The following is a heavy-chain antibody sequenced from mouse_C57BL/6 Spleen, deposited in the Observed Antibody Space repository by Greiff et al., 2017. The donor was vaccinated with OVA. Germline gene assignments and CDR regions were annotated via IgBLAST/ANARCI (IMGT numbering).Heavy chain of an antibody. Sequence: EVQLQESGPELVKPGASVKISCKASGYSFTGYYMNWVKQSPEKSLEWIGEINPSTGGTTYNQKFKAKATLTVDKSSSTASMQLKGLTFEDSAVYYCARSDYSKLAYYAMDYWGQGTSVTVSS. D-gene: IGHD2-5*01. CDR3: ARSDYSKLAYYAMDY. J-gene: IGHJ4*01. CDR2: INPSTGGT. CDR1: GYSFTGYY. V-gene: IGHV1-42*01.